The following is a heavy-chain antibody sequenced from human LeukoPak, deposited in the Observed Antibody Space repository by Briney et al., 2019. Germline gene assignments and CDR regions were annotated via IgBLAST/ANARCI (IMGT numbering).Heavy chain of an antibody. CDR2: ISSSSSYI. Sequence: PGGSLRLSCAASGFTFSSYSMNWVRQAPGKGLEWVSSISSSSSYIYYADSVKGRFAISRDNAKNSLCLQMNSLRAEDTAVYYCARGGDYSNRFDYWGQGTLVTVSS. D-gene: IGHD4-11*01. V-gene: IGHV3-21*01. CDR1: GFTFSSYS. CDR3: ARGGDYSNRFDY. J-gene: IGHJ4*02.